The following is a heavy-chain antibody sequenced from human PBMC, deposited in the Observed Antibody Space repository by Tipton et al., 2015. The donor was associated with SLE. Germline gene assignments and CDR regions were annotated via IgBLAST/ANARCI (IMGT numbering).Heavy chain of an antibody. V-gene: IGHV3-66*02. D-gene: IGHD6-13*01. Sequence: GSLRLSCAASGFTVGHYYMSWVRQAPGKGLEWVSLTYSGGTTYYADSVQGRFAISRDNSKNTLYLQMNSLRAEDTAVYLCARVLESAGTFTSGALDYWGQGTLVTVSS. CDR3: ARVLESAGTFTSGALDY. J-gene: IGHJ4*02. CDR1: GFTVGHYY. CDR2: TYSGGTT.